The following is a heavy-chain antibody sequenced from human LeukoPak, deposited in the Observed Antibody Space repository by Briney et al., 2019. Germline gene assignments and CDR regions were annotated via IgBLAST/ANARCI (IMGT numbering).Heavy chain of an antibody. D-gene: IGHD6-19*01. CDR2: TSGSGGNT. CDR3: ASLGYSSGWYVGGSFDY. CDR1: GFTLRSYD. Sequence: GGSLRLSCAASGFTLRSYDMSWVRQAPGKGLEWVAATSGSGGNTYYADSVKGRFTISRDNSKNTLYLQMNSLRSEDTAVYYCASLGYSSGWYVGGSFDYWGQGTLVTVSS. V-gene: IGHV3-23*01. J-gene: IGHJ4*02.